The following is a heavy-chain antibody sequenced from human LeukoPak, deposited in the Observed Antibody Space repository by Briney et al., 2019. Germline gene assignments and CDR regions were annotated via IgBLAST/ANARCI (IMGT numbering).Heavy chain of an antibody. Sequence: SETLSLTCTVSGGSISSSSYYWGWIRQPPGKGLEWIGNIYYGGKTYYNPSLQSRVSMSVDTSENQFSLKLNSVTAADTALYYCARDAYDSSHMDVWGKGTTVTVSS. V-gene: IGHV4-39*07. CDR2: IYYGGKT. J-gene: IGHJ6*03. CDR3: ARDAYDSSHMDV. CDR1: GGSISSSSYY. D-gene: IGHD3-22*01.